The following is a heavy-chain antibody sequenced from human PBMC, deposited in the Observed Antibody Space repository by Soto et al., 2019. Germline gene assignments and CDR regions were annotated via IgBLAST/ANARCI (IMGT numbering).Heavy chain of an antibody. Sequence: SETLSLTCTVSDGSISSGGYYWRWIRQHPGKGLEWIGYIYYSGSTYYNPSLKSRVTISVDTSKNQFSLKLSSVTAADTAVYYCERVRRTTVTQNWFDPWGQGTLVTVS. CDR3: ERVRRTTVTQNWFDP. CDR2: IYYSGST. CDR1: DGSISSGGYY. J-gene: IGHJ5*02. D-gene: IGHD4-4*01. V-gene: IGHV4-31*03.